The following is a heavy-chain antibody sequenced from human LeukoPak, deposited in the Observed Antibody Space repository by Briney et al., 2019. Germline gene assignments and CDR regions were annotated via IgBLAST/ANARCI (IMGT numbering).Heavy chain of an antibody. CDR1: GGTFSSYA. J-gene: IGHJ5*02. D-gene: IGHD1-26*01. CDR2: INPSGGST. CDR3: ARESSGSYFLCCWFDP. V-gene: IGHV1-46*01. Sequence: ASVKVSCKASGGTFSSYAISWVRQAPGQGLEWMGIINPSGGSTSYAQKFQGRVTMTRDTSTSTVYMELSSLRSEDTAVYYCARESSGSYFLCCWFDPWGQGTLVTVSS.